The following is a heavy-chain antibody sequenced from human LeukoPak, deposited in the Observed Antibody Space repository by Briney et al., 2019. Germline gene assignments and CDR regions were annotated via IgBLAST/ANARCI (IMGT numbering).Heavy chain of an antibody. V-gene: IGHV3-23*01. J-gene: IGHJ4*02. CDR1: GFTLSSFA. D-gene: IGHD3-22*01. CDR3: AKVFPYYDSSGRYFDY. Sequence: GGSLKLSCAASGFTLSSFAMSWVRQAPGKGLEWVSTISGSGGSTYYADSVKGRFTISRDNSKNTLYLQMNSLRAEDTAVYYCAKVFPYYDSSGRYFDYWGQGTLVTVSS. CDR2: ISGSGGST.